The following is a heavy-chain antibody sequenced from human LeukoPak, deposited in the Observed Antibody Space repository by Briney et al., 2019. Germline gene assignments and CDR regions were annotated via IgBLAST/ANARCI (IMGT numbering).Heavy chain of an antibody. V-gene: IGHV4-4*02. CDR2: IYHSGST. CDR1: GGSISSSNW. J-gene: IGHJ5*02. CDR3: ARVIISVFEWLVSGWFGP. D-gene: IGHD6-19*01. Sequence: SETLSLTCAVSGGSISSSNWWSWVRRPPGKGLEWIGEIYHSGSTNYNPSLKSRVTISVDKSKNQFSLKLSSVTAADTAVYYCARVIISVFEWLVSGWFGPWGQGTLVTVSS.